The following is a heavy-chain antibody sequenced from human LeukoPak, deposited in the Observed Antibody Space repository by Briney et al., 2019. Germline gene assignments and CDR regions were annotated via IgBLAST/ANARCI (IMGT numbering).Heavy chain of an antibody. CDR1: GFTFSSYA. J-gene: IGHJ4*02. CDR2: ISYDGSNK. CDR3: AKEVEMATINYYFDY. D-gene: IGHD5-24*01. Sequence: GGSLRLSCAASGFTFSSYAMHWVRQAPGKGLEWVAVISYDGSNKYYADSVKGRFTISRDNSKNTLYLQMNSLRAEDTAVYHCAKEVEMATINYYFDYWGQGILVTVSS. V-gene: IGHV3-30-3*01.